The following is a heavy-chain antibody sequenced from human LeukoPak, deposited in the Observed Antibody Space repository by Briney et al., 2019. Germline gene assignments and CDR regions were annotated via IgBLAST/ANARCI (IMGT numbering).Heavy chain of an antibody. CDR2: IYSAGTEK. V-gene: IGHV3-7*01. D-gene: IGHD2-15*01. Sequence: GGSLRLSCAASGFSFSAYWMTWVRQAPGKGLEWVANIYSAGTEKYYVDPVEGRFTISRDNAKNLLYLQMNSLRAEDTAGFNFGRLWYVVAVDLWGQGTLVTVSS. CDR1: GFSFSAYW. J-gene: IGHJ4*02. CDR3: GRLWYVVAVDL.